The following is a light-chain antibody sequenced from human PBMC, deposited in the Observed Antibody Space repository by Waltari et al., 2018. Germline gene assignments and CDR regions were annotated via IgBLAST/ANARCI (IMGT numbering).Light chain of an antibody. CDR3: QKHDRLPAT. J-gene: IGKJ1*01. CDR1: QSIGRY. Sequence: EIVLTQSPDTLSLSPGERATLSCRASQSIGRYLVWYQQKPGQAPRLLTYGASTRAPGSPDRFSGSGSGTDFSLTSSRLEPEGFAVYHCQKHDRLPATFGQGTKVEIK. V-gene: IGKV3-20*01. CDR2: GAS.